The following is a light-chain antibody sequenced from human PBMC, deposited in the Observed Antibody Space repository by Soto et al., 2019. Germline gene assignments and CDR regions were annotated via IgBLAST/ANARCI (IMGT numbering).Light chain of an antibody. CDR2: ENN. CDR3: GTWDSGLSAGV. J-gene: IGLJ3*02. Sequence: QSALTQPPSVSAAPGQTVTISCSGSDSNIGNDHVSWYQQFPGTAPKLLIYENNKRPSGIPDRFSGSKSGTSATLDITGLQTGDEADYYCGTWDSGLSAGVIGGGTKLTVL. CDR1: DSNIGNDH. V-gene: IGLV1-51*02.